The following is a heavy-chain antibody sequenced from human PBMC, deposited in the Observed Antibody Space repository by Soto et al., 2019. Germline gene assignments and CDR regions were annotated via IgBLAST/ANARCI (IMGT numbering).Heavy chain of an antibody. CDR1: GGTFNNYA. J-gene: IGHJ4*02. CDR2: IIPIFATA. Sequence: SVKVSCKASGGTFNNYAISWVRQAPGQGLEWKGGIIPIFATANYAQKFQGRLTITADEYTSSAYMELSSLTSDDTAVYYCARDAFYYDGPSGIYYFDYWGQGTPDTVSS. V-gene: IGHV1-69*13. D-gene: IGHD3-22*01. CDR3: ARDAFYYDGPSGIYYFDY.